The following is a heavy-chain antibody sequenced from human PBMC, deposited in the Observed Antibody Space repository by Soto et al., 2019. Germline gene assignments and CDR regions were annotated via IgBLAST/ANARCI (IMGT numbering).Heavy chain of an antibody. CDR3: ARDRFPYSSGANWFDP. V-gene: IGHV3-30-3*01. D-gene: IGHD6-19*01. J-gene: IGHJ5*02. CDR2: ISYDGSNK. CDR1: GFTFSSYA. Sequence: QVQLVESGGGVVQPGRSLRLSCAASGFTFSSYAMHWVRQAPGKGLAWVAVISYDGSNKYYADSVKGRFTISRDNSKNSLYLQMNSLRAEDTAVYYCARDRFPYSSGANWFDPWGQGTLVTVSS.